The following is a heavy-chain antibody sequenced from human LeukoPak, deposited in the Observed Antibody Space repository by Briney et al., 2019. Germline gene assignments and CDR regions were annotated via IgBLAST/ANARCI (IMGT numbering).Heavy chain of an antibody. V-gene: IGHV3-48*02. CDR3: ARGNYYDSSGYKTG. J-gene: IGHJ4*02. CDR1: GFTFNSYS. Sequence: GGSLRLSCGASGFTFNSYSMNWVRQAPGKGLEWVSYISSSSSTIYYADSVKGRFTISRDNAKNSLYLQMNSLRDEDTAVYYCARGNYYDSSGYKTGRGQGTLVTVSS. CDR2: ISSSSSTI. D-gene: IGHD3-22*01.